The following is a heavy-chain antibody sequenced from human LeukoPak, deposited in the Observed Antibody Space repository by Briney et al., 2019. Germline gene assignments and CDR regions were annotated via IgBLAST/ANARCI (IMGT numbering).Heavy chain of an antibody. D-gene: IGHD6-6*01. Sequence: SETLSFTCTVSGGSISSGSYYWSWIRQPAGKGLEWIGRIYTSGSTNYNPSLKSRVTISVDTSKNQFSLKLSSVTAADTAVYYCARSSEGYYYYYMDVWGKGTTVTVSS. CDR2: IYTSGST. V-gene: IGHV4-61*02. CDR1: GGSISSGSYY. CDR3: ARSSEGYYYYYMDV. J-gene: IGHJ6*03.